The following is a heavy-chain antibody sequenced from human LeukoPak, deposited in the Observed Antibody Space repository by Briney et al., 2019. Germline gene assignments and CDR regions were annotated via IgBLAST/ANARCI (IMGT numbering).Heavy chain of an antibody. J-gene: IGHJ4*02. CDR2: ISYDGSNK. Sequence: PGRSLRLSCAASGFTFSSYAMHWVRQAPGKGLEWVAVISYDGSNKYYADSVKGRFTISRDNSKNRLYLQMNSLRAEDTAVYYCARVPHPSVVVFHFDYWGQGTLVTVSS. V-gene: IGHV3-30-3*01. D-gene: IGHD2-15*01. CDR1: GFTFSSYA. CDR3: ARVPHPSVVVFHFDY.